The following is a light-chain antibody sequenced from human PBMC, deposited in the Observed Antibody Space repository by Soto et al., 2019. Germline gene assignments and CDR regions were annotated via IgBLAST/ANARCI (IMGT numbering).Light chain of an antibody. Sequence: QSALTQPPSASGSPGQSVTISCTGTSSDVGGYNYVSWYQQHPGKAPKLIISEVNKRPSGVPDRFSGSKSGNTASLTVSGLEAEDESDYYCSSYADSNNLYVVFGGGTKVTVL. CDR3: SSYADSNNLYVV. CDR1: SSDVGGYNY. J-gene: IGLJ2*01. V-gene: IGLV2-8*01. CDR2: EVN.